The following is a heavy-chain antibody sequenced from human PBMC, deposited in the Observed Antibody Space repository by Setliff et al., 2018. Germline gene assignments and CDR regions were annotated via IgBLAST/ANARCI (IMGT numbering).Heavy chain of an antibody. V-gene: IGHV5-51*01. CDR2: VYPGDSET. CDR1: GYSFPSYW. CDR3: GRSPGLAEGGSWFAP. D-gene: IGHD6-13*01. Sequence: PGESLKISCEASGYSFPSYWIGWVRQMPGKGLEWMGSVYPGDSETRYSPSFQGQVTISADKSIGTAYLQWSSLKASDTAIYYCGRSPGLAEGGSWFAPWGQGTLVTV. J-gene: IGHJ5*02.